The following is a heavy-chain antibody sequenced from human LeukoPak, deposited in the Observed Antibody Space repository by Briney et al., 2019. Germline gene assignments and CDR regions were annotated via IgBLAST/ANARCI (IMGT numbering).Heavy chain of an antibody. J-gene: IGHJ4*02. CDR3: ASPGCSGGSCPLDY. Sequence: GASVKVSCKVSGYTLTELSMHWVRQAPGKGLEWMGGFDPEDGETIYAQKFQGRVTMTEDTSTDTAYMELSSLRSEDTAVYYCASPGCSGGSCPLDYWGQGTLVTVSS. CDR1: GYTLTELS. V-gene: IGHV1-24*01. CDR2: FDPEDGET. D-gene: IGHD2-15*01.